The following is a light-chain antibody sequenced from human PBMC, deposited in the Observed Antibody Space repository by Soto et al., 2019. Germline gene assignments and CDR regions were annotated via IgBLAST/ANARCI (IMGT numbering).Light chain of an antibody. V-gene: IGLV2-8*01. CDR3: SSYAGSDSVL. Sequence: QSALTQPPSVSGSPGQSLTISCTGTSSDVGGYNYVSWYHHHPSKAPKLIIYEVFKRPSGVPDRFSGSKSGNTASLTVSGLQAEDEADYYCSSYAGSDSVLFGGGTKLTVL. J-gene: IGLJ3*02. CDR2: EVF. CDR1: SSDVGGYNY.